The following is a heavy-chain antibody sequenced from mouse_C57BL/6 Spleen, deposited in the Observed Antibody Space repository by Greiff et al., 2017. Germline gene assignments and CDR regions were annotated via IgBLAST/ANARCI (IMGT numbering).Heavy chain of an antibody. CDR2: IYPSDSYT. CDR1: GYTFTSYW. CDR3: ARGRDYFAWFAY. V-gene: IGHV1-69*01. D-gene: IGHD1-1*01. Sequence: QVQLQQPGAELVMPGASVKLSCKASGYTFTSYWMHWVKQRPGQGLEWIGKIYPSDSYTNYNQKFKGKSTLTVDKSSSTAYMQLSSLTSEDSAVYCGARGRDYFAWFAYWGQGTLVTVSA. J-gene: IGHJ3*01.